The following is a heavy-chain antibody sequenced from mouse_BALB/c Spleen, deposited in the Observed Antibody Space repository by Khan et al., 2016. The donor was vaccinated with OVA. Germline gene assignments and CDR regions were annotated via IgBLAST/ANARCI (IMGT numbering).Heavy chain of an antibody. CDR2: ISYSGNT. J-gene: IGHJ2*01. Sequence: EVQLVESGPGLVKPSQSLSLTCTVTGYSITSDYAWNWIRQFPGNKLEWMGFISYSGNTKYNPSLKSRISVTRDTSKNQFFLQLNSVTTEDTARYYCARVYGGDFDYWGQGTTLTVSS. D-gene: IGHD2-10*02. CDR1: GYSITSDYA. CDR3: ARVYGGDFDY. V-gene: IGHV3-2*02.